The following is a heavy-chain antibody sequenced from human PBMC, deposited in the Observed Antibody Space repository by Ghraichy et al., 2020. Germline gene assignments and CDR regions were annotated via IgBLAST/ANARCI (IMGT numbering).Heavy chain of an antibody. V-gene: IGHV3-21*01. J-gene: IGHJ4*02. D-gene: IGHD4-23*01. CDR1: GFSFSNHI. CDR3: ARQRWQQSEFDY. CDR2: ITTDSSSI. Sequence: GGSLRLSCAASGFSFSNHIMYWVRQAPGKGLEWVASITTDSSSIYYVDSVKGRFTISRDNANNSLYLQMYSLTAEDTAVYYCARQRWQQSEFDYWGQETLVSVSS.